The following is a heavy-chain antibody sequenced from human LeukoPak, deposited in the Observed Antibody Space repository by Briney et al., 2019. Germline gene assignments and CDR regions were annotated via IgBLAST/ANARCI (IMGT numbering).Heavy chain of an antibody. CDR3: GKTTTGYSSGQKPAWPVDY. Sequence: GGSLRLSCAVSGITLSNYAMTWVRQAPGKGLEWVAGISGSGGGTNYADSVKGRFTISRDNSKNTVYLQINSLRAEDTAVYYCGKTTTGYSSGQKPAWPVDYWGQGTLVTVSS. CDR1: GITLSNYA. CDR2: ISGSGGGT. J-gene: IGHJ4*02. V-gene: IGHV3-23*01. D-gene: IGHD6-19*01.